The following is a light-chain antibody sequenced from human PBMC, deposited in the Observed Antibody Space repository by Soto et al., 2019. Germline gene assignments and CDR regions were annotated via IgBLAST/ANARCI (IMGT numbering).Light chain of an antibody. J-gene: IGKJ5*01. V-gene: IGKV3-15*01. CDR1: QSVTTK. CDR2: GAS. CDR3: QQYNNWPPIT. Sequence: EIVMTQSPAILSLSPGETATLSCRASQSVTTKLAWYQQRPGQAPRLLIYGASTRATGIPARFSGSGSGTEFTLTISSLQSEDFAVYYCQQYNNWPPITFGQGTRLEI.